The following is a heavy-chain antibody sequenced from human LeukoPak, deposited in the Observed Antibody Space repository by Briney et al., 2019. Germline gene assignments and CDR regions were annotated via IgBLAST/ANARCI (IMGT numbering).Heavy chain of an antibody. D-gene: IGHD3-10*01. CDR2: IYYSGST. J-gene: IGHJ5*02. CDR3: ARDIPSGSYSGWFDP. Sequence: PSETLSLTCTVSGGSVSSGSYYWSWIRQPPGKGLEWIGCIYYSGSTNYNPSLKSRVTISVDTSKNQFSLKLSSVTAADTAVYYCARDIPSGSYSGWFDPWGQGTLVTVSS. CDR1: GGSVSSGSYY. V-gene: IGHV4-61*01.